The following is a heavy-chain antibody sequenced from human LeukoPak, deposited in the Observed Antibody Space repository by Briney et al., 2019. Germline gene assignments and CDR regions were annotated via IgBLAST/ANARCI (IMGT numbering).Heavy chain of an antibody. J-gene: IGHJ4*02. CDR1: GRSISGNY. D-gene: IGHD6-19*01. CDR2: VFYSVSN. V-gene: IGHV4-59*01. Sequence: SESLSLTCTVSGRSISGNYWTWLRQPPGKGRDYIGHVFYSVSNNYSPSLKSRVTISIDTSKSHFSLKLTSVAAADTAVYYCARAVAVAGTFTFDFWGQGTLVTVSS. CDR3: ARAVAVAGTFTFDF.